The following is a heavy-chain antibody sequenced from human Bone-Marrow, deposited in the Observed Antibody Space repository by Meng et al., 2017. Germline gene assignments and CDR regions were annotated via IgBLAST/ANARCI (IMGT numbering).Heavy chain of an antibody. J-gene: IGHJ1*01. V-gene: IGHV4-4*07. CDR3: ARDRWWCLLFTGYFQH. CDR1: GGSISSYY. CDR2: IYTSGST. Sequence: SETLSLTCTVSGGSISSYYWSWIRQPAGKGLEWIGRIYTSGSTNYNPSLKSRVTMSVDTSKNQFSLKLSSVTAADTAVYYCARDRWWCLLFTGYFQHWGQGTLVTVSS. D-gene: IGHD2-21*02.